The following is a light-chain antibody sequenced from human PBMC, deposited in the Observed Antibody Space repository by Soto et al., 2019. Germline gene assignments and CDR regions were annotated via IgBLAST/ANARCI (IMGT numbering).Light chain of an antibody. CDR1: QSISSY. CDR2: AAS. CDR3: QHSYSTPPWT. Sequence: DIQMTQSPSSLSASVGDRVTITCRASQSISSYLTWYQQKPGKAPKLLIYAASSLQSGVTSRFTGGGSGTDFTLTISSLQPEAFATYYCQHSYSTPPWTFGQGTKVEIK. V-gene: IGKV1-39*01. J-gene: IGKJ1*01.